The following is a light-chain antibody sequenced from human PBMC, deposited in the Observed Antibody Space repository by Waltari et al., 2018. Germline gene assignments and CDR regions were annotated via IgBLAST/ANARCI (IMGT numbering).Light chain of an antibody. J-gene: IGKJ3*01. Sequence: EIVLTQSPATLSLSPGERATLSCRASQSVSSYLAWYQQKPGRAPRLLIYEASTRATGIPARFSGSGSGTDFTLTISSLEPEDFAVYYCQQRSNLGTFGPGTKVDIK. CDR1: QSVSSY. CDR2: EAS. V-gene: IGKV3-11*01. CDR3: QQRSNLGT.